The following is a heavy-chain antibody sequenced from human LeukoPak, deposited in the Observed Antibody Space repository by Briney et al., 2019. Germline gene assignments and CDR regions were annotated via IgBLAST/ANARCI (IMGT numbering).Heavy chain of an antibody. CDR3: ARDYTGYFP. CDR1: GFTFSSYW. Sequence: TGGSLRLSCEASGFTFSSYWMSWVRQSPGKGREWVANIKTGGSEKYYVDSVKGRFTISRDNAKNSLYLQMNSLRAEDTAVYYCARDYTGYFPWGQGTLVIVSS. D-gene: IGHD3-9*01. CDR2: IKTGGSEK. V-gene: IGHV3-7*03. J-gene: IGHJ5*02.